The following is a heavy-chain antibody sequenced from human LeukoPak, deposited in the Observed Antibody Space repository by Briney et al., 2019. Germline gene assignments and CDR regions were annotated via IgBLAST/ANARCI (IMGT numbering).Heavy chain of an antibody. D-gene: IGHD6-19*01. J-gene: IGHJ6*04. CDR1: GFTFSSYD. Sequence: PGGSLRLSCAASGFTFSSYDMHWVRQVAGKGLEWVSSIGTIGDTFYPGSVKGRFTISRENAKNSLYLQMNSLIAGDTAVYYCARATVIGTVPVPGFLDVWGKGTTVTVSS. CDR3: ARATVIGTVPVPGFLDV. CDR2: IGTIGDT. V-gene: IGHV3-13*01.